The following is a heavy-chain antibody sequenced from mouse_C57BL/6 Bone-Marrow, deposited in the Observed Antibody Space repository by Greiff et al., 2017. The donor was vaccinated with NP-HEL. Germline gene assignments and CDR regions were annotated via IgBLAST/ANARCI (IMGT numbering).Heavy chain of an antibody. CDR1: GFTFSDYG. D-gene: IGHD2-4*01. CDR2: ISSGSSTI. CDR3: ARDPPYDYLDY. V-gene: IGHV5-17*01. J-gene: IGHJ2*01. Sequence: DVHLVESGGGLVKPGGSLKLSCAASGFTFSDYGMHWVRQAPEKGLEWVAYISSGSSTIYYADTVKGRFTISRDNAKNTLFLQMTSLRSEDTAMYYCARDPPYDYLDYWGQGTTLTVSS.